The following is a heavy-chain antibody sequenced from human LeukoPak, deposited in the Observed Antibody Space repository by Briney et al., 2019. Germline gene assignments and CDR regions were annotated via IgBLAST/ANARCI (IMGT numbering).Heavy chain of an antibody. D-gene: IGHD3-3*01. J-gene: IGHJ4*02. Sequence: GGSLRLSCAASGFTFSSYAMSWVRQAPGKGLEWVSAISGSGGSTYYADSVKGRFTISRDNSKNTLYLQMNSLRAEDTAVYYCAKVHYDFWSGYCDYWGQGTLVTVSS. CDR3: AKVHYDFWSGYCDY. CDR1: GFTFSSYA. V-gene: IGHV3-23*01. CDR2: ISGSGGST.